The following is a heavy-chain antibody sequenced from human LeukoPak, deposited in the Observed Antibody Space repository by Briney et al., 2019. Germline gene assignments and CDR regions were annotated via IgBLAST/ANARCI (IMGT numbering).Heavy chain of an antibody. CDR1: GGSISSGSYY. Sequence: PSETLSPTCTVSGGSISSGSYYWSWIRQPAGKGLEWIGRIYTSGSTNYNPSLKSRVTISVDTSKNQFSLKLSSVTAADTAVYYCARHAAKGDIVVVPAAIDYWGQGTMVTVSS. CDR3: ARHAAKGDIVVVPAAIDY. D-gene: IGHD2-2*01. CDR2: IYTSGST. V-gene: IGHV4-61*02. J-gene: IGHJ4*02.